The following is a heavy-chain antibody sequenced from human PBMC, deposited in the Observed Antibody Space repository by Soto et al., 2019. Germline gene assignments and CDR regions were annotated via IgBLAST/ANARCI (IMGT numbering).Heavy chain of an antibody. J-gene: IGHJ6*01. D-gene: IGHD6-6*01. CDR2: ISAYNGNT. CDR3: ARDLGEVAARTWWYYYYGMQV. Sequence: GASVKVSCKASGYTFTSYGISWVRQAPGQGREWMGWISAYNGNTNYAQKLQGRVTMTTDTSTSTAYMELRSLRSDDTAVYYCARDLGEVAARTWWYYYYGMQVWGQGTTVSVSS. CDR1: GYTFTSYG. V-gene: IGHV1-18*04.